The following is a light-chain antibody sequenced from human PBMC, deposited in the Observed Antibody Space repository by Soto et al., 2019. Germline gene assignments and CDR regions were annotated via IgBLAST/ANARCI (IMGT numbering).Light chain of an antibody. Sequence: EIVMTQSPATLSVSPGERAALSCRASHSVSSKLSWYQQKPGQAPRVLIYVASTSATGIPARFSGSGSGTEFTLTISSLQTEDFAVYYCQHYNDWPPTWTFDPGTKVHIK. V-gene: IGKV3-15*01. CDR1: HSVSSK. J-gene: IGKJ1*01. CDR2: VAS. CDR3: QHYNDWPPTWT.